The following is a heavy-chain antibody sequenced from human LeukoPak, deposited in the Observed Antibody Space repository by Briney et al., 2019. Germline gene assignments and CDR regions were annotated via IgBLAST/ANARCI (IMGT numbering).Heavy chain of an antibody. CDR2: IIGRGTAT. CDR1: GFTFSNYG. Sequence: GGTLRLSCEASGFTFSNYGMAWVRQIPGKGLEWVSAIIGRGTATYYADSVKGRFTISRDNSKNSLYLQMNSLRAEDTAVYYCARDYGGSSPFDYWGQGTLVTVSS. V-gene: IGHV3-23*01. J-gene: IGHJ4*02. CDR3: ARDYGGSSPFDY. D-gene: IGHD4-23*01.